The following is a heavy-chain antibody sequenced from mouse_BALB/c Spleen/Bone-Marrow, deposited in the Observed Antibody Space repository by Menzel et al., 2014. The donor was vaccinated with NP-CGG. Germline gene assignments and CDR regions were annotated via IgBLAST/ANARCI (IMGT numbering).Heavy chain of an antibody. V-gene: IGHV1-54*01. Sequence: VHLVESGAELVRPGTSVKVSCKASGYAFTNYLIEWVKQRPGQGLVWIGVINPGSGGTNYNEKFKGKATLTADKSSSTAYMQLSSPTSDDSAVYFCARELGVFAYWGQGTLVTVSA. J-gene: IGHJ3*01. CDR1: GYAFTNYL. D-gene: IGHD4-1*01. CDR3: ARELGVFAY. CDR2: INPGSGGT.